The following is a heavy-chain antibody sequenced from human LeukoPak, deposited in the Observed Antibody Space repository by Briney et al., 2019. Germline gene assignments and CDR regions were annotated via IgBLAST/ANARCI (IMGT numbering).Heavy chain of an antibody. J-gene: IGHJ6*02. Sequence: GASLQISSKGAGYGFTSYWICWGRPLPGTGLEWMGIIYPGDSDTRYSPSFQGQVTISADKSINTAYLQWSSLKASDTAMYYCARRPRAVYGMDVWGQGTTVTVSS. CDR2: IYPGDSDT. CDR3: ARRPRAVYGMDV. CDR1: GYGFTSYW. D-gene: IGHD6-19*01. V-gene: IGHV5-51*01.